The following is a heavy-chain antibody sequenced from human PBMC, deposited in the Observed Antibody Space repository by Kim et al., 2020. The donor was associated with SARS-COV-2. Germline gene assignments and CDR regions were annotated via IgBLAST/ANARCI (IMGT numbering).Heavy chain of an antibody. Sequence: KGRLTISRDNSKNTLYLQMNSLRAEDTAVYYCAKALTPPPSYYYYYGMDVWGQGTTVTVSS. V-gene: IGHV3-33*06. J-gene: IGHJ6*02. CDR3: AKALTPPPSYYYYYGMDV.